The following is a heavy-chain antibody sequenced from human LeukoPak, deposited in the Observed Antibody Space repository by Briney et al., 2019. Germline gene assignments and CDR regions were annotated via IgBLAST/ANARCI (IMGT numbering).Heavy chain of an antibody. Sequence: ASVTVSCKASGYTVTGYYMHWVRQAPGQGLEWMGWINPNSGGANHAQKLQGRVTMTREPSIRTAYMELSRLRSDDTAVYYCARGGGGRITMVRGVMAYGMDVWGQGTTVTVSS. V-gene: IGHV1-2*02. CDR1: GYTVTGYY. CDR3: ARGGGGRITMVRGVMAYGMDV. CDR2: INPNSGGA. J-gene: IGHJ6*02. D-gene: IGHD3-10*01.